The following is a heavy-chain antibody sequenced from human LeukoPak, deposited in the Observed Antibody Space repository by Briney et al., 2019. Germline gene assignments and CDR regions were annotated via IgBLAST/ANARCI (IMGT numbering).Heavy chain of an antibody. CDR1: GFTFSSYA. D-gene: IGHD2-15*01. Sequence: GGSLRLSCAASGFTFSSYAMHWVRQAPGKGLEWVAVISYDGSNKYYADSVKGRFTISRDNSKNTLYLQMNSLRAEDTAVYYCAKEKLVAGNSPFDYWGQGTLVTVSS. CDR2: ISYDGSNK. CDR3: AKEKLVAGNSPFDY. J-gene: IGHJ4*02. V-gene: IGHV3-30-3*01.